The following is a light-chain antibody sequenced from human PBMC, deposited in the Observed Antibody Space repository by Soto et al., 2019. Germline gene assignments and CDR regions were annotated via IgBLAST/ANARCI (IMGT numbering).Light chain of an antibody. Sequence: EIVLRQSPATLSLSPWERATLSCMASPSVTNYLAWYQQKPGQAPRLLIYGASNRATAIPDRFSGSGSGTEFTLTISSLQPDDFATYYCQQYNSYSSYTFGQGTKVDI. CDR1: PSVTNY. CDR3: QQYNSYSSYT. V-gene: IGKV3D-15*01. J-gene: IGKJ2*01. CDR2: GAS.